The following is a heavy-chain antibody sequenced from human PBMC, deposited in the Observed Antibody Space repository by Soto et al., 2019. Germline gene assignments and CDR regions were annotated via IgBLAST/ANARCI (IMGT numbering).Heavy chain of an antibody. CDR1: GFTFSSYA. J-gene: IGHJ4*02. CDR3: ARRGSGSDYDY. CDR2: ISGSGDST. Sequence: EVQLLESGGGLVQPGGSLRLSCAASGFTFSSYAMRWVRQAPVKGLEWVSAISGSGDSTYYADSVKGRFTISRDNSKNTLYLQMNSLTAEDTAVYYCARRGSGSDYDYWGQGTLVTVSS. V-gene: IGHV3-23*01. D-gene: IGHD1-26*01.